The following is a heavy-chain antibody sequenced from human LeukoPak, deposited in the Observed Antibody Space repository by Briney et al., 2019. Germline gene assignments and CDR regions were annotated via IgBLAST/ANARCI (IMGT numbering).Heavy chain of an antibody. J-gene: IGHJ4*02. V-gene: IGHV3-21*01. CDR3: ARDGHPDY. CDR1: GFTFSSYS. Sequence: GGSLRLSCAASGFTFSSYSMNWVRQAPGKGLEWVSSISSSSSYIYYAGSVKGRFTISRDNAKNSLYLQMNSLRAEDTAVYYCARDGHPDYWGQGTLVTVSS. CDR2: ISSSSSYI.